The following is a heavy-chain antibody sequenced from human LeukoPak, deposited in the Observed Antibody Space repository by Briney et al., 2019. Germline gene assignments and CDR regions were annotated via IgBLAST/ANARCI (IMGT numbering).Heavy chain of an antibody. D-gene: IGHD6-6*01. CDR3: ARDYSSSSRYFDY. V-gene: IGHV1-2*02. CDR1: GYTFTGYY. J-gene: IGHJ4*02. Sequence: ASVKVSCKASGYTFTGYYMHWVRQAPGQGLEWMGWINPNSGDTNYAEKFQGRVTMTRDTSISTAYMDLRRLRSDYTAVYYCARDYSSSSRYFDYWRQGTLVTVSS. CDR2: INPNSGDT.